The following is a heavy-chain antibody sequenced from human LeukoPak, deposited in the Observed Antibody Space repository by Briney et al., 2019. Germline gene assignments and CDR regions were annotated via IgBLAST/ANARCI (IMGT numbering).Heavy chain of an antibody. CDR2: IYSGGST. D-gene: IGHD5-12*01. V-gene: IGHV3-66*01. Sequence: QSGGSLRLSFALSGYTVSSNDMTWVRQAPGKGLEWVSIIYSGGSTYYADSVKGRFSISRDNPKKTLYLQMNSLRAEDTAVYYCSGEDGAGGPCGSWGQGTLVSVSS. CDR3: SGEDGAGGPCGS. CDR1: GYTVSSND. J-gene: IGHJ5*02.